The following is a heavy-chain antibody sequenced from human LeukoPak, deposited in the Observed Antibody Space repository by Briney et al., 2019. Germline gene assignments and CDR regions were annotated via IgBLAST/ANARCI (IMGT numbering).Heavy chain of an antibody. CDR3: VRVYSSVNWFDP. Sequence: SETLSLTCTVSGGSINTSPYYWGWVRQPPEKGLEWLGSISYSGTAYYNPSLRSRVTVSRDTSKNQFSLNLNSVTAADTAVYYCVRVYSSVNWFDPWGQGTLVTVSS. CDR1: GGSINTSPYY. D-gene: IGHD6-19*01. CDR2: ISYSGTA. J-gene: IGHJ5*02. V-gene: IGHV4-39*07.